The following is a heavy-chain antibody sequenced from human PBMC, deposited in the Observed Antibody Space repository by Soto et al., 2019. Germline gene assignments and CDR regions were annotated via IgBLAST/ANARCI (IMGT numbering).Heavy chain of an antibody. D-gene: IGHD3-22*01. J-gene: IGHJ4*02. Sequence: PSETLSLTCTVSGGSISSYYWSWIRQPPGKGLEWIGYIYYSGSTNYNPSLKSRVTVSVDTSKNQFSLKLSSVTAADTAVYYCARVPYYYDSSGYYFDYWGQATLVTVSS. CDR1: GGSISSYY. V-gene: IGHV4-59*01. CDR3: ARVPYYYDSSGYYFDY. CDR2: IYYSGST.